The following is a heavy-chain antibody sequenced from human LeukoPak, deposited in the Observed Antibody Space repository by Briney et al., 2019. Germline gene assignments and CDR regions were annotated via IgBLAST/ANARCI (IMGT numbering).Heavy chain of an antibody. Sequence: GGSLRLSCAASGFTFSSNYMSWVRQAPGKGLEWVSLIYSGGSTKYADSVKGRFTISRDNSKNTLYLQMNSLRAEDTAMYYCARAAVVTSPFDYWGQGTLVTVSS. D-gene: IGHD4-23*01. CDR1: GFTFSSNY. CDR3: ARAAVVTSPFDY. CDR2: IYSGGST. J-gene: IGHJ4*02. V-gene: IGHV3-53*01.